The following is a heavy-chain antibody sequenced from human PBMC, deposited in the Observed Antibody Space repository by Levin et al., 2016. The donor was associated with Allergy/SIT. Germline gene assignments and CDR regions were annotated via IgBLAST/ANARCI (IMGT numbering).Heavy chain of an antibody. J-gene: IGHJ3*01. CDR1: GDPIGGRGYS. V-gene: IGHV4-31*03. CDR2: IYSSGST. D-gene: IGHD3-10*01. CDR3: ARDVSARDTGKSVGPLDV. Sequence: SETLSLTCTVSGDPIGGRGYSLSWIRQRPGKGLEWIGYIYSSGSTYYSPSLRGRVTISIDTSANQFHLRLSSVTAADTAVYYCARDVSARDTGKSVGPLDVWGQGRKVAVS.